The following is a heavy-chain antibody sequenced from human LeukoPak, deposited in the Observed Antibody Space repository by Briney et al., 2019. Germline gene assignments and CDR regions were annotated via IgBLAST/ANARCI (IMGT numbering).Heavy chain of an antibody. J-gene: IGHJ4*02. V-gene: IGHV3-53*01. D-gene: IGHD2-2*01. CDR3: AKGSSTSCYGGSDF. CDR2: IYSGGST. Sequence: GGSLRLSCAVSGFTVSSNYVSWVRQAPGKGLEWVSVIYSGGSTYYADSVKGRFTISRDNSKNTLYLQMNSLRAEDTAVYYCAKGSSTSCYGGSDFWGQGTLVTVSS. CDR1: GFTVSSNY.